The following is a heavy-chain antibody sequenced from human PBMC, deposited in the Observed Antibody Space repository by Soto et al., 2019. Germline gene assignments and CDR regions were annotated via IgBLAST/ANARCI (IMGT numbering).Heavy chain of an antibody. Sequence: QVQLVQSGAEVKKPGSSVKVSCKASGGTFSIYAFSWVRQAPGQGLEWMGGIIPIFGTADYAQKFQGRVTITADESTSTAYMELSSLRSEDTAVYYCARGPRPFYYDSSGYPFDYWGQGTLVAVSS. J-gene: IGHJ4*02. CDR2: IIPIFGTA. CDR1: GGTFSIYA. CDR3: ARGPRPFYYDSSGYPFDY. D-gene: IGHD3-22*01. V-gene: IGHV1-69*12.